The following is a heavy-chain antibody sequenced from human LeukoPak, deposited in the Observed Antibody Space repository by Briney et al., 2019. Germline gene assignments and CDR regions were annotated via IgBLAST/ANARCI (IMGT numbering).Heavy chain of an antibody. Sequence: SETLSLTCTVSGGSISSYYWSWIRQPPGKGLEWIGYIYYSGSTNYNPSLKSRVTISVDTSKNQFSLKLSSVTAADTAVYYCAGLDFWSGYLSLEGDAFDIWGQGTMVTVSS. CDR2: IYYSGST. CDR3: AGLDFWSGYLSLEGDAFDI. J-gene: IGHJ3*02. CDR1: GGSISSYY. D-gene: IGHD3-3*01. V-gene: IGHV4-59*01.